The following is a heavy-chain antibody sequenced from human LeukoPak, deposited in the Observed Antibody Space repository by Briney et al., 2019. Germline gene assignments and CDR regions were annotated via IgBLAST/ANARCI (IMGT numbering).Heavy chain of an antibody. CDR3: ARDRWLDP. Sequence: PSETLSLTCTVSGGSISSYYWSWIRQPPGKGLEWIGYIYYTGSTIYNPSLKSRVTISVDTSKNQLSLKLSSLTAADTAVYYCARDRWLDPWGQGTLVTVSS. V-gene: IGHV4-59*01. J-gene: IGHJ5*02. CDR2: IYYTGST. CDR1: GGSISSYY.